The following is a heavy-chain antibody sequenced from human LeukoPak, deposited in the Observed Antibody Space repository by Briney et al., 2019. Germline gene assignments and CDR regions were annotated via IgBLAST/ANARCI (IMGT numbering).Heavy chain of an antibody. CDR3: AREDYDFWTGYFRFRGATRFDP. CDR1: GFTFSSYW. J-gene: IGHJ5*02. Sequence: GGSLRLSCEASGFTFSSYWMSWVRQAPGKGLEWMANIKEDGSEKYYVDSVKGRFTISRDNAKNSLYLQMNSLRAEDTAVYYCAREDYDFWTGYFRFRGATRFDPWGQGTLVTVSS. CDR2: IKEDGSEK. V-gene: IGHV3-7*01. D-gene: IGHD3-3*01.